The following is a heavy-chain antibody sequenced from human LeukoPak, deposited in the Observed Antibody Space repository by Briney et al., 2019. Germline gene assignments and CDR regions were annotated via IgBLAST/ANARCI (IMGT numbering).Heavy chain of an antibody. D-gene: IGHD3-22*01. V-gene: IGHV4-34*01. J-gene: IGHJ4*02. Sequence: SETLSLTCAVYGGSFSGYYWSWIRQPPGKGLEWIGEINHSGSTNYNPSLKSRVTISVDTSKNQFSLKLSSVTAADTAMYYCARSLYYDTSGPFDFWGQGALVSVSS. CDR3: ARSLYYDTSGPFDF. CDR2: INHSGST. CDR1: GGSFSGYY.